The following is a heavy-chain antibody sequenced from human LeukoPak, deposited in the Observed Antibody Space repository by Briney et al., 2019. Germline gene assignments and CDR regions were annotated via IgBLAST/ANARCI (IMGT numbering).Heavy chain of an antibody. Sequence: GGSLRLSCAASGFTFTSSEMNWGRQAPGEGLEWGSDISDSGKTRKYADSVKGRFTISRDTAKNVLYLQMRSLRGDDTAIYYCARGYSGWSLDHWGQGTLVTVSS. CDR2: ISDSGKTR. V-gene: IGHV3-48*03. D-gene: IGHD5-12*01. CDR1: GFTFTSSE. J-gene: IGHJ5*02. CDR3: ARGYSGWSLDH.